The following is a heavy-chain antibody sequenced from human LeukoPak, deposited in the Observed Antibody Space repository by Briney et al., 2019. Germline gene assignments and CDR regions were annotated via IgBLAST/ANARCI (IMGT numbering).Heavy chain of an antibody. D-gene: IGHD3-3*01. Sequence: SETLSLTCTVSGGSISSYYWSWIRQPAGKGLEWIGRIYTSGSTNYNPSLKSRVTMSVDTSKNQFSLKLSSVTAADTAVYYCAREGDFRDFWSGYPPGYYFDYWAREPWSPSPQ. V-gene: IGHV4-4*07. CDR2: IYTSGST. CDR1: GGSISSYY. J-gene: IGHJ4*02. CDR3: AREGDFRDFWSGYPPGYYFDY.